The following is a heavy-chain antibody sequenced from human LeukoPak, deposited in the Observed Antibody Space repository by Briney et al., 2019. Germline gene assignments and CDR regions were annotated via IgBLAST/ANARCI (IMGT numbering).Heavy chain of an antibody. D-gene: IGHD3-22*01. V-gene: IGHV3-72*01. Sequence: GGSLRLSCAASGFTFSDHYTDWVRQAPGEGLEWVGRTRNKVNSYTTEYAASVKGRFTISRDDSKNSLYLQMNSLRTEDTAVYYCARSHYQSSGYFDQDAFDIWGQGTMVAVSS. CDR1: GFTFSDHY. CDR2: TRNKVNSYTT. CDR3: ARSHYQSSGYFDQDAFDI. J-gene: IGHJ3*02.